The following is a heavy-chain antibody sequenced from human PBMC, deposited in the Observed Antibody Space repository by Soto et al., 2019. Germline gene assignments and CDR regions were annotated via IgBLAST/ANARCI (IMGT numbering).Heavy chain of an antibody. J-gene: IGHJ5*02. D-gene: IGHD3-10*01. Sequence: SVKVSFKASAYTCTSYGISWLRQAPGQGLEWMGWISAYNGNTNYAQKLQGRVTMTTDTSTSTAYMELRSLRSDDTAVYYCARDRVSGDWFEPWGQGILVTVSS. V-gene: IGHV1-18*04. CDR2: ISAYNGNT. CDR3: ARDRVSGDWFEP. CDR1: AYTCTSYG.